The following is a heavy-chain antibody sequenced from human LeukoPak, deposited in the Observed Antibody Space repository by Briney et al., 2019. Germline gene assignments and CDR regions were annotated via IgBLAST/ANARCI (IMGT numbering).Heavy chain of an antibody. D-gene: IGHD3-3*01. V-gene: IGHV3-30-3*01. J-gene: IGHJ6*02. Sequence: PGRSLRLSCAASGFTFSSYAIHWVRQAPGKGLEWVAVISYDGSNKYYADSVKGRFTISRDNSKNTLYLQMNSLRAEDTAVYYCVLPYYDFWSGRANYGMDVWGQGTTVTVYS. CDR2: ISYDGSNK. CDR1: GFTFSSYA. CDR3: VLPYYDFWSGRANYGMDV.